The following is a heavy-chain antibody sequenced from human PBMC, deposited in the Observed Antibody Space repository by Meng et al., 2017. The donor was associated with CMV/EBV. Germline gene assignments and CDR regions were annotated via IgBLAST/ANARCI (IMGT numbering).Heavy chain of an antibody. D-gene: IGHD6-6*01. CDR1: GFTFSSYA. CDR3: ASYSSSRPTNY. J-gene: IGHJ4*02. CDR2: ISYDGSNK. V-gene: IGHV3-30-3*01. Sequence: GGSLRLSCAASGFTFSSYAMPWVRQAPGKGLEWVAVISYDGSNKYYADSVKGRFTISRDNSKNTLYLQMNSLRAEDTAVYYCASYSSSRPTNYWGQGTLVTVSS.